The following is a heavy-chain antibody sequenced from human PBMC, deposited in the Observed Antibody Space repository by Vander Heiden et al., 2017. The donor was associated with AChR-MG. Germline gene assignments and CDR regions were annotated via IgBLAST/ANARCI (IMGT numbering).Heavy chain of an antibody. CDR1: GFTFNSFG. V-gene: IGHV3-30*18. J-gene: IGHJ4*02. D-gene: IGHD3-10*01. CDR2: ISYDGSIQ. CDR3: AKDSGWFGEGGFFDY. Sequence: QVQLVESGGGVVQPGRSLRLSCSAPGFTFNSFGMHWVRQSPGKGLEWISVISYDGSIQYHSDSVKGRFTISRDNSNNTLYLQMNSLRPGDTAMYYCAKDSGWFGEGGFFDYWGQGTLVTVSS.